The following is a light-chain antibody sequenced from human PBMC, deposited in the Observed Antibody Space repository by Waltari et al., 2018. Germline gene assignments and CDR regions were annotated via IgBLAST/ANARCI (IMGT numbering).Light chain of an antibody. Sequence: QSVVTQPPSASGTPGQRATISCSCSNSNIGSTSFTWYQHLPGAAPKLLIYGDSPRPSGVPDRFSGSKSDTSASLSISGLQSEDEADYYCATSDDGLPGWVFGGGTKLTVV. CDR3: ATSDDGLPGWV. J-gene: IGLJ3*02. V-gene: IGLV1-44*01. CDR1: NSNIGSTS. CDR2: GDS.